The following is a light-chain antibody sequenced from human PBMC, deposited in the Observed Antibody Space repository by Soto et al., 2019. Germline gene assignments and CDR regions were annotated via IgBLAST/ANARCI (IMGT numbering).Light chain of an antibody. CDR2: EGS. CDR1: SSDIGNYNL. J-gene: IGLJ2*01. Sequence: QSALTQPASVSGSPGQSITISCTGTSSDIGNYNLVSWYQQHPDKAPKLMIYEGSKRPSGVSNRFSGSKSGNTASLTLSGLQAEDEADYYCCSYAGGSTWVFGGRTKLTVL. CDR3: CSYAGGSTWV. V-gene: IGLV2-23*01.